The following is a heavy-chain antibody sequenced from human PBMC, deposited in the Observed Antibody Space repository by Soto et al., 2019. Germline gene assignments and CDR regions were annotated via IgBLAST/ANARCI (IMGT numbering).Heavy chain of an antibody. J-gene: IGHJ6*02. Sequence: SETLSLTCTVSGGSVSSASYYWSWIRQPPGKGLEWIAYIYNIGTTNYNPSLKSRVTISVDTSKKQLSLRLSTVTAADTTVCYCASLPRYDYYYGMAVWGQGTTVTASS. V-gene: IGHV4-61*01. CDR2: IYNIGTT. CDR1: GGSVSSASYY. CDR3: ASLPRYDYYYGMAV.